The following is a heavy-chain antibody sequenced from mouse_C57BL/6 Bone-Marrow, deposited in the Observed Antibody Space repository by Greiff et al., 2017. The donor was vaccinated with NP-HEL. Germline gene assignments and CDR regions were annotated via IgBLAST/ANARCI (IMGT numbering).Heavy chain of an antibody. D-gene: IGHD1-1*01. CDR2: IYPRSGNT. J-gene: IGHJ1*03. V-gene: IGHV1-81*01. CDR1: GYTFTSYG. Sequence: QVQLQQSGAELARPGASVKLSCKASGYTFTSYGISWVKQRTGQGLEWIGEIYPRSGNTYYNEKFKGNATLTAYTSSSTAYMELRSLTSEDSAVYFCARSGYYGRWYFDVWGTGTTVTVSS. CDR3: ARSGYYGRWYFDV.